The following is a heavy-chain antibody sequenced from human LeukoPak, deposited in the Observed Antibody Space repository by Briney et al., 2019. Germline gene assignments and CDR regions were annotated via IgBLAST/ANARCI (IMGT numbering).Heavy chain of an antibody. Sequence: GASVKVSCKASGGTFSSYAISWVRQAPGQGLEWMGGIIPIFGTANYAQKFQGRVTMTRDTSTSTVYMELSSLRSEDTAVYYCALTHIAAPYALQHWGQGTLVTVSS. D-gene: IGHD6-13*01. V-gene: IGHV1-69*05. CDR1: GGTFSSYA. CDR3: ALTHIAAPYALQH. J-gene: IGHJ1*01. CDR2: IIPIFGTA.